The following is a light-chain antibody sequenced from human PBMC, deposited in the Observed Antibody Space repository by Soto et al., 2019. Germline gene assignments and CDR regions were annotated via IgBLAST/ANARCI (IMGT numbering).Light chain of an antibody. CDR2: EVS. CDR3: GSYAGSSSV. V-gene: IGLV2-8*01. CDR1: SSDVGGTNF. J-gene: IGLJ1*01. Sequence: QSALTQPPSASGSPGQSVTISCTGTSSDVGGTNFVSWYQQHPGKAPKLIIYEVSRRPSGVPNRFSGAKSGNTASLTVSGLQAEDEADYYCGSYAGSSSVFGTGTKLTVL.